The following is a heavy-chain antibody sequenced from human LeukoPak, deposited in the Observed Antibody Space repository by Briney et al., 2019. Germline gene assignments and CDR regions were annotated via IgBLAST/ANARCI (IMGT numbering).Heavy chain of an antibody. D-gene: IGHD1-26*01. V-gene: IGHV4-59*01. CDR1: GGSISSYY. CDR2: IYDSEST. J-gene: IGHJ4*02. Sequence: PSETLSLTCTVSGGSISSYYWSWIRQPPGKGLEWIGYIYDSESTNYNPSLKSRVTILVDTSKNQFSLKLSSVTAADTAVYYCARGLSGSYQIDYWGQGTLVTVSS. CDR3: ARGLSGSYQIDY.